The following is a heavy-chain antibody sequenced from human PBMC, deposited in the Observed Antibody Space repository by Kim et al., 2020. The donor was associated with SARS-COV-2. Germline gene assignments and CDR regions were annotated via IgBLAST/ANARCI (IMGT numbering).Heavy chain of an antibody. CDR2: INPSGGST. J-gene: IGHJ3*02. CDR1: GYTFTSYY. CDR3: ARETLRYYYDSSGYVQGIACDI. V-gene: IGHV1-46*01. Sequence: ASVKVSCKASGYTFTSYYMHWVRQAPGQGLEWMGIINPSGGSTSYAQKFQGRVTMTRDTSTSTVYMELSSLRSEDTAVYYCARETLRYYYDSSGYVQGIACDIWGQGTMVTVSS. D-gene: IGHD3-22*01.